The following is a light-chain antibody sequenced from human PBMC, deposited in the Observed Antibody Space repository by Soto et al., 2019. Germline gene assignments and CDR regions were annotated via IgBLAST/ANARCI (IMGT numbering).Light chain of an antibody. J-gene: IGKJ1*01. CDR1: QVISTS. CDR3: QQYNSYLRT. Sequence: DIQMTQSPSTLSASVGDRVTITCRASQVISTSLAWYQVKPGKAPKLLIYAASTLESGVPSRFSGSGSGTQFTLTISSLQPDDFATYYCQQYNSYLRTFGQGTKVDIK. CDR2: AAS. V-gene: IGKV1-5*01.